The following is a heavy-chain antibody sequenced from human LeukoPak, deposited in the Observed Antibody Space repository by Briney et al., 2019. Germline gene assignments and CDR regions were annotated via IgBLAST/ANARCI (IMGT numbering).Heavy chain of an antibody. CDR2: ISSSGSTI. D-gene: IGHD2-2*01. J-gene: IGHJ5*02. Sequence: GGSLRLSCAASGFTFSDYYMSWIRQAPGKGLEWVSYISSSGSTIYYADTVKGRFTISRDNAKNSLYLQMNSLRAEDTAVYYCARYCSSTSCYGDEWFDPWGQGTLVTVSS. CDR1: GFTFSDYY. CDR3: ARYCSSTSCYGDEWFDP. V-gene: IGHV3-11*04.